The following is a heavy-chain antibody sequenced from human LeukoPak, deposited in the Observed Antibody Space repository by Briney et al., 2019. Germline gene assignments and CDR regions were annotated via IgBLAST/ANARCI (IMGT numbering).Heavy chain of an antibody. J-gene: IGHJ1*01. CDR2: IKQDGSEK. V-gene: IGHV3-7*01. D-gene: IGHD6-19*01. Sequence: AGGSLRLSCAASGFTFSSYWMSWVRQAPGKGLEWVANIKQDGSEKYYVDSVKGRFTISRDNAKNSLYLQMNSLRAEDTAVYYCARDQLAWYSSGCGPFQHWGQGTLVTVSS. CDR3: ARDQLAWYSSGCGPFQH. CDR1: GFTFSSYW.